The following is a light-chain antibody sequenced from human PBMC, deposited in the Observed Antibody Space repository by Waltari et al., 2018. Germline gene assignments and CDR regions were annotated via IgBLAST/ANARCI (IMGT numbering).Light chain of an antibody. J-gene: IGLJ1*01. V-gene: IGLV1-44*01. Sequence: QSVLTQPPSVSGTPGQRVTISCSGGRSNIGNNAVNWYQQLPGTDPKLIIYNDYRQPSGISDRIYASKSGASASLVISGLQSDDEADYYCASWDDSLFGYVFGTGTTVTV. CDR3: ASWDDSLFGYV. CDR1: RSNIGNNA. CDR2: NDY.